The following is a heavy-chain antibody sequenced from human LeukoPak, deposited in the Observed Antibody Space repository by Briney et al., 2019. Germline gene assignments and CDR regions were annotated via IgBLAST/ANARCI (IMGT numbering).Heavy chain of an antibody. Sequence: SETLSLTCTVSGGSISSSSYYWGWIRQPPGKGLEWIGSIYHSGSTYYNPSLKSRVTMSVDTSKNQFSLKLSSVTAADTAVYYCARDQYYDSKGWFDPWGRGTLVTVSS. D-gene: IGHD3-22*01. V-gene: IGHV4-39*07. CDR1: GGSISSSSYY. CDR3: ARDQYYDSKGWFDP. J-gene: IGHJ5*02. CDR2: IYHSGST.